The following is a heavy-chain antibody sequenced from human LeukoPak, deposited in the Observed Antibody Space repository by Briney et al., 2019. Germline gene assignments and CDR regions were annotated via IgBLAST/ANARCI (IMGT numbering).Heavy chain of an antibody. J-gene: IGHJ4*02. D-gene: IGHD3-10*01. V-gene: IGHV4-4*02. CDR3: ARDYRGTGSYFDF. CDR1: GDSISNSHW. Sequence: SGTLSLTCAVSGDSISNSHWWSWVRQPPRKGLEWIGEIYHGGSTNFNPSLKSRATISVDRSNNQFSLRLTSVTAADTAVYYCARDYRGTGSYFDFWGQGTLVTVSS. CDR2: IYHGGST.